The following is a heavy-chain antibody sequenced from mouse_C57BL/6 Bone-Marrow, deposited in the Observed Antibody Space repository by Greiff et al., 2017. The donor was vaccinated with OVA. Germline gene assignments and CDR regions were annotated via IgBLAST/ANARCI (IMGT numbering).Heavy chain of an antibody. V-gene: IGHV1-82*01. CDR2: IYPGDGDT. Sequence: LVESGPELVKPGASVKISCKASGYAFSSSWMNWVKQRPGKGLEWIGRIYPGDGDTNYNGKFKGKATLTADKSSSTAYMQLSSLTSEDSAVYFCARLTTVSSRGDYWGQGTTLTVSS. CDR3: ARLTTVSSRGDY. CDR1: GYAFSSSW. J-gene: IGHJ2*01. D-gene: IGHD1-1*01.